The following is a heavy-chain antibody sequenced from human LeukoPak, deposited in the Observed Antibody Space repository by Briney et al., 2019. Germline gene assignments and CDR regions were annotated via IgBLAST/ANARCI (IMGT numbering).Heavy chain of an antibody. D-gene: IGHD3-10*01. CDR3: ARDPFYGSGSYYQDY. Sequence: SETLSLTCTVSGGSISSSDYYWGWIWQPPGKGLEWIGSIYHSGSTYYNPSLKSRVTISVDTSKNQFSLKLSSVTAADTAVYYCARDPFYGSGSYYQDYWGQGTLVTVSS. J-gene: IGHJ4*02. CDR2: IYHSGST. CDR1: GGSISSSDYY. V-gene: IGHV4-39*07.